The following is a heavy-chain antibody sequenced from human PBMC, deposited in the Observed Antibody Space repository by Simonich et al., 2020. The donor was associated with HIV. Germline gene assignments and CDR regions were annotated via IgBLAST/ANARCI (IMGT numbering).Heavy chain of an antibody. V-gene: IGHV3-9*03. D-gene: IGHD6-6*01. CDR3: AKDRYSSSSGSFDY. Sequence: EVQLVESGGGLVQPGSSLRLSCAASVFTFDEYAMHWVREAPGKGLEGVSGISWNSGSIGYADSVKGRFTISRDNAKNSLYLQMNSLRAEDMALYYCAKDRYSSSSGSFDYWGQGTLVTVSS. J-gene: IGHJ4*02. CDR2: ISWNSGSI. CDR1: VFTFDEYA.